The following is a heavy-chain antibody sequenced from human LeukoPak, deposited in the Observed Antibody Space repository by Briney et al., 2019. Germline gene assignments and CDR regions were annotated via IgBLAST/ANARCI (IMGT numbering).Heavy chain of an antibody. Sequence: PGGSLRLSCAASGLTFSSYDMLWVRQAPGKGLEWVAVIWYDGSNKYYADSVKGRFTISRDNSKNTLYLQMNSLRAEDTAVYYCARESHYDSSGTLAFDYWGQGTLVTVSS. D-gene: IGHD3-22*01. CDR2: IWYDGSNK. CDR3: ARESHYDSSGTLAFDY. J-gene: IGHJ4*02. V-gene: IGHV3-33*01. CDR1: GLTFSSYD.